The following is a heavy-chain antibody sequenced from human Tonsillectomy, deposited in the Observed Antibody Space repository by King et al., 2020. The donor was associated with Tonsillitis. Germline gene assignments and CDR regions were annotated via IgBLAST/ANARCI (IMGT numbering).Heavy chain of an antibody. J-gene: IGHJ6*02. Sequence: QLQESGPGLVKPSETLSLTCTISGGSISNFYWSWLRQPPGRGLEWIGYIYYSGFTNYNHSLKSRVTISVDTSKNQFSLKLTSVTAADPAVYYCATLSGAPHNYYYDGMDVWGHGTTVTVSS. CDR3: ATLSGAPHNYYYDGMDV. V-gene: IGHV4-59*01. CDR1: GGSISNFY. CDR2: IYYSGFT. D-gene: IGHD1-26*01.